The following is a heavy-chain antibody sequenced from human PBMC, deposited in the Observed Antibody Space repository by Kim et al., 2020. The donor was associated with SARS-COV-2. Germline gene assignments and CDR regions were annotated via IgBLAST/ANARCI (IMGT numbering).Heavy chain of an antibody. CDR3: QMSPYGMDV. J-gene: IGHJ6*02. CDR2: ISYDGSNK. CDR1: GFTFSSYA. V-gene: IGHV3-30*04. Sequence: GGSLRLSCAASGFTFSSYAMHWVRQAPGKGLEWVAVISYDGSNKYYADSVKGRFTISRDNSKNTLYLQMNSLRAEDTAVYYCQMSPYGMDVWGQGTTVTVSS.